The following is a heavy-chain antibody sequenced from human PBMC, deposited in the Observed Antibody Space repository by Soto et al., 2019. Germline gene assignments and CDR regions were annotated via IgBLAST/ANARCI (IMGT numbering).Heavy chain of an antibody. V-gene: IGHV1-24*01. CDR3: ATDRRLGALHADYYHYYGMDV. J-gene: IGHJ6*02. CDR2: FDPEDGET. CDR1: GYTLTELS. D-gene: IGHD3-22*01. Sequence: ASVKVSCKVSGYTLTELSMHWVRQAPGKGLEWMGGFDPEDGETIYAQKFQGRVTMTEDTSTDTAYMELSSLRSEDTDVYYCATDRRLGALHADYYHYYGMDVWGQGTTVTVSS.